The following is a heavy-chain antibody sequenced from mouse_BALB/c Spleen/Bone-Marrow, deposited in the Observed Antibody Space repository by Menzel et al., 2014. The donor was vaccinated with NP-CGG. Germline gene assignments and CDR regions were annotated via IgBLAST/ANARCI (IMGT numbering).Heavy chain of an antibody. D-gene: IGHD2-3*01. J-gene: IGHJ3*01. CDR2: IDPANDNT. CDR3: ARADGYYAWFAY. V-gene: IGHV14-3*02. Sequence: VQLKESGAEFVKPGASVKLSCTASGFNIKDTYMHWVKQRPEQGLEWIGRIDPANDNTKYDPKFQGKATITADTSSNTAYLQLSSLTSEDTAVYYCARADGYYAWFAYWGQGTLVTVSA. CDR1: GFNIKDTY.